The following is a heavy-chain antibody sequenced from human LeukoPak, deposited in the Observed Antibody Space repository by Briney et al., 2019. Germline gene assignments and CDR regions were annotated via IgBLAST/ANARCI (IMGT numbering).Heavy chain of an antibody. CDR1: GGSFSGYY. CDR3: ARSSWAGGMDV. CDR2: INHSGST. D-gene: IGHD6-13*01. V-gene: IGHV4-34*01. J-gene: IGHJ6*02. Sequence: SETLSLTCAVYGGSFSGYYWSWIRQPPGKGLEWIGEINHSGSTNYNPSLKSRVTISVDTSKNQFSLKLSSVTAADTAVYYCARSSWAGGMDVWGQGTTVTVSS.